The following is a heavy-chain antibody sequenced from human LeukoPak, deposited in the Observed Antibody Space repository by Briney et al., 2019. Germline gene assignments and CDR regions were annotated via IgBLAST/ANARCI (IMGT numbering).Heavy chain of an antibody. CDR3: ARGRYCSSTSCYLPLDY. J-gene: IGHJ4*02. CDR1: GGSFSGYY. Sequence: PSETLSLTCAVYGGSFSGYYWSWIRQPPGKGLEWIGEINHSGSTNYNPSLKSRVTVSVDTSKNQFSLKLSSVTAADTAVYYCARGRYCSSTSCYLPLDYWGQGTLVTVSS. V-gene: IGHV4-34*01. D-gene: IGHD2-2*01. CDR2: INHSGST.